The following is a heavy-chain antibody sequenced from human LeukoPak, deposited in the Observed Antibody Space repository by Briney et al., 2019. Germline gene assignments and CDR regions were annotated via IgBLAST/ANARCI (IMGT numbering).Heavy chain of an antibody. CDR2: IYHSGST. CDR3: ARGAVPAAIVWFDP. D-gene: IGHD2-2*01. CDR1: GGSISSGGYS. J-gene: IGHJ5*02. V-gene: IGHV4-30-2*01. Sequence: PSQTLSLTCAVSGGSISSGGYSWSSIRQPPGKVLEWIGYIYHSGSTYYNPSLKSRVTISVDRSKNQFSLKLSSVTAADTAVYYCARGAVPAAIVWFDPWGQGTLVTVSS.